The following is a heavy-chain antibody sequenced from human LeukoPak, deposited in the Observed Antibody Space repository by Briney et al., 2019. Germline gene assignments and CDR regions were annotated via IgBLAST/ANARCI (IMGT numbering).Heavy chain of an antibody. J-gene: IGHJ4*02. Sequence: ASVKVSCKASGYTFTSYAMHWVRQAPGQRLEWMGWINAGNGNTKYSQKFQGRVTITRDTSASTAYMELSSLRSEDTAVYYCARFGGGNSDSFLPFGYWGQGTLVTVSS. CDR2: INAGNGNT. CDR3: ARFGGGNSDSFLPFGY. CDR1: GYTFTSYA. V-gene: IGHV1-3*01. D-gene: IGHD4-23*01.